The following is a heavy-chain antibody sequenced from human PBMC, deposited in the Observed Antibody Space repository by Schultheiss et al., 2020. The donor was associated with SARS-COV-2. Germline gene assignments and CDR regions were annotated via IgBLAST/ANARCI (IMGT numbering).Heavy chain of an antibody. D-gene: IGHD3-10*01. V-gene: IGHV4-30-2*03. Sequence: SETLSLTCAVSGGSISSGGYSWSWIRQPPGKGLEWIGYIYHSGSTNYNPSLKSRVTISVDTSKNQFSLKLSSVTAADTAVYYCARLISIWDYWGQGTLVTVSS. CDR2: IYHSGST. J-gene: IGHJ4*02. CDR1: GGSISSGGYS. CDR3: ARLISIWDY.